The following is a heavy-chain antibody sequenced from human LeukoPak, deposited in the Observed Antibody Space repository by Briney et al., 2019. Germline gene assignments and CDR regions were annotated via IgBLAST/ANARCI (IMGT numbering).Heavy chain of an antibody. CDR1: GGSISSGSYY. Sequence: PSQTLSLTCTVSGGSISSGSYYWSWIRQPPGKGLEWIGSIYHSGSTYYNPSLKSRVTISVDTSKNQFSLKLSSVTAADTAVYYCARGYSYGLYWFDPWGQGTLVTVSS. CDR2: IYHSGST. V-gene: IGHV4-39*07. J-gene: IGHJ5*02. CDR3: ARGYSYGLYWFDP. D-gene: IGHD5-18*01.